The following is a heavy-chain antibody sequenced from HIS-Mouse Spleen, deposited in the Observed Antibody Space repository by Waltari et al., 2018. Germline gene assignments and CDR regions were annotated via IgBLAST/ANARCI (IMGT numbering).Heavy chain of an antibody. CDR3: AKDRSGIAAAGFDY. Sequence: EVQLVESGGVVVQPGGSLRLSCAASGFTFDDYAMHWVRQAPGKGLEWVSLISWDGGSTYYADSVKGRFTISRDNSKNSLYLQMNSLRAEDTALYYCAKDRSGIAAAGFDYWGRGTLVTVSS. D-gene: IGHD6-13*01. V-gene: IGHV3-43D*03. CDR2: ISWDGGST. J-gene: IGHJ4*02. CDR1: GFTFDDYA.